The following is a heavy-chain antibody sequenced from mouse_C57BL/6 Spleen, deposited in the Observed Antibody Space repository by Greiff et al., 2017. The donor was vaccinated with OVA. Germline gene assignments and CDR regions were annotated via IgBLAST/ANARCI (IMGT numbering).Heavy chain of an antibody. D-gene: IGHD2-12*01. CDR2: ISDGGSYT. Sequence: EVKLMESGGGLVKPGGSLKLSCAASGFTFSSYAMSWVRQTPEKRLEWVATISDGGSYTYYPDNVKGRFTISRDNAKNNLYLQMSHLKSEDTAMYDCERKLDERGSFDVWGTGTTVTVSS. V-gene: IGHV5-4*03. CDR3: ERKLDERGSFDV. J-gene: IGHJ1*03. CDR1: GFTFSSYA.